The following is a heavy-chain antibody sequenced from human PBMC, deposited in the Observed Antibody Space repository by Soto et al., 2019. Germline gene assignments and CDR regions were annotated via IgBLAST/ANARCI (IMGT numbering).Heavy chain of an antibody. Sequence: QVQLVQSGAEVKKPGASVKVSCKASGYTFTSYDINWVRQATGQGLEWMGWMNPNSGNTGYAQKFQGRVTMTRNTSISTAYMELSSLRSEDTAVYYCARHRKRYYSSSWYWLGGNYYYYGMDVWGQGTTVTVSS. CDR3: ARHRKRYYSSSWYWLGGNYYYYGMDV. V-gene: IGHV1-8*01. CDR1: GYTFTSYD. CDR2: MNPNSGNT. J-gene: IGHJ6*02. D-gene: IGHD6-13*01.